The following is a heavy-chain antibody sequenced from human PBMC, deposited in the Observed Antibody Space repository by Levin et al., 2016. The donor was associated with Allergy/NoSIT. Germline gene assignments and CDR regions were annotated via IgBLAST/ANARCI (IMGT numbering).Heavy chain of an antibody. D-gene: IGHD5-18*01. CDR2: TRNKANSYTT. V-gene: IGHV3-72*01. Sequence: WIRQPPGKGLEWVGRTRNKANSYTTEYAASVKGRFTISRDDSKNSLYLQMNSLKTEDTAVYYCASSYGQDFDYWGQGTLVTVSS. CDR3: ASSYGQDFDY. J-gene: IGHJ4*02.